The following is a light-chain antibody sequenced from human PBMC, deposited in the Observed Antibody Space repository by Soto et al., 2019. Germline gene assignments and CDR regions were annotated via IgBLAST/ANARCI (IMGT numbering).Light chain of an antibody. CDR1: SSSIGAGYE. CDR3: QSYDKRMTAYV. CDR2: GNG. J-gene: IGLJ1*01. Sequence: QSVLTQPPSVSWAPGQRVTISCSGTSSSIGAGYEVHWYHQLPGTAPKLVVSGNGNRPSGVPDRLSASKSGTSASLAITGLQDEDEGHYYCQSYDKRMTAYVFGTGTKVTVL. V-gene: IGLV1-40*01.